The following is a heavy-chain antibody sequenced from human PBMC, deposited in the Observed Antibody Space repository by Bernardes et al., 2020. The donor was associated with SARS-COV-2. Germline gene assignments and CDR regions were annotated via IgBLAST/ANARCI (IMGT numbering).Heavy chain of an antibody. Sequence: GSLTLSCAASGFTVSSNYMGWVRQAPGKALEWVSVIYRGGSPYYADSVKGRFTTSRDNSKNTLFLQMNSLRVEDTAVYYCASRMATSWGFDYWGQGTLVTVSS. CDR1: GFTVSSNY. J-gene: IGHJ4*02. V-gene: IGHV3-66*02. D-gene: IGHD3-16*01. CDR2: IYRGGSP. CDR3: ASRMATSWGFDY.